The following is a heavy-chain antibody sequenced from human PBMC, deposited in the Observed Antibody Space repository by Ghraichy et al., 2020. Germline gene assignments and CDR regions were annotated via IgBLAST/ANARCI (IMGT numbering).Heavy chain of an antibody. CDR2: IYYSGST. CDR3: ARFLKQLVPYYYYYYYMDV. D-gene: IGHD6-13*01. CDR1: GGSISSYY. Sequence: SETLSLTCTVSGGSISSYYWSWIRQPPGKGLEWIGYIYYSGSTNYNPSLKSRVTISVDTSKNQFSLKLSSVTAADTAVYYCARFLKQLVPYYYYYYYMDVWGKGTTVTVSS. V-gene: IGHV4-59*08. J-gene: IGHJ6*03.